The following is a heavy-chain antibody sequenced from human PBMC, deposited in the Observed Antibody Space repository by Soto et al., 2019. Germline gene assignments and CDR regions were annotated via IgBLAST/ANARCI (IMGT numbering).Heavy chain of an antibody. J-gene: IGHJ4*02. D-gene: IGHD3-22*01. V-gene: IGHV3-23*01. Sequence: GGSLRLSCAASGFTFSSYAMSWVRQAPGKGLEWVSAISGSGGSTYYADSVKGRFTISRDNSKNTLYLQMNSLRAEDTAVYYCAKPELWVYYYDSSGYFDYWGQGTLVTVSS. CDR1: GFTFSSYA. CDR3: AKPELWVYYYDSSGYFDY. CDR2: ISGSGGST.